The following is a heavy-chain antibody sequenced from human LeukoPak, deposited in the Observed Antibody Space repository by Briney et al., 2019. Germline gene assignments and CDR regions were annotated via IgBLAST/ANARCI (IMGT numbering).Heavy chain of an antibody. V-gene: IGHV1-18*01. Sequence: ASVKVSCKASGYTFTSYGISWVRQAPGQELEWMGWISAYNGNTNYAQKLQGRVTMTTDTSTSTAYMELRSLRSDDTAVYYCARDPPLVGVVVPAAMVFDYWGQGTLVTVSS. J-gene: IGHJ4*02. CDR2: ISAYNGNT. CDR3: ARDPPLVGVVVPAAMVFDY. CDR1: GYTFTSYG. D-gene: IGHD2-2*01.